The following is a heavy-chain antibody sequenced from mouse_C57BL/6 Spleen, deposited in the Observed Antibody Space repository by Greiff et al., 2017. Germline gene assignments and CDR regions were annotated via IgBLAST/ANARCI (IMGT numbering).Heavy chain of an antibody. D-gene: IGHD1-1*01. Sequence: EVQGVESGGGLVKPGGSLKLSCAASGFTFSDYGMHWVRQAPEKGLEWVAYISSGSSTIYYADTVKGRFTLSRDNAKNTLFLQMTSLRSEDTDMYYCERGRYGSRNWYFDVWGTGTTVTVSS. CDR3: ERGRYGSRNWYFDV. V-gene: IGHV5-17*01. CDR1: GFTFSDYG. J-gene: IGHJ1*03. CDR2: ISSGSSTI.